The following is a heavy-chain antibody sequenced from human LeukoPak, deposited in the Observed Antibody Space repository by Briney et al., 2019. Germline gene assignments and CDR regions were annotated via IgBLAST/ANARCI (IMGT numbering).Heavy chain of an antibody. CDR3: ARGFYYDSSGYYLAY. Sequence: SETLSLTCAVYGGSFSDYNWTWLRQPPGKGLEWIGEINHSGSTNYNPSLKSRVTISVDTSKKQFSLKLDSVTAADTAVYYCARGFYYDSSGYYLAYWGQGTLVTVSS. CDR2: INHSGST. D-gene: IGHD3-22*01. V-gene: IGHV4-34*01. CDR1: GGSFSDYN. J-gene: IGHJ4*02.